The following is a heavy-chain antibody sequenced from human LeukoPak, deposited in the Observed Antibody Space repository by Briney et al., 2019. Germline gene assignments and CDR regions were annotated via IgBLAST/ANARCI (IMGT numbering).Heavy chain of an antibody. D-gene: IGHD5-18*01. CDR3: ARGGVYSYGQYYYYGMDV. V-gene: IGHV3-21*01. CDR2: ISSSSSYI. Sequence: GGSLRLSCAASGFTFSSYSMNWVRQAPGKGLEWVSSISSSSSYIYYADSVKGRFTISRDNAKNSLYLQMNSLRAEDTAVYYCARGGVYSYGQYYYYGMDVRGKGTTVTVSS. J-gene: IGHJ6*04. CDR1: GFTFSSYS.